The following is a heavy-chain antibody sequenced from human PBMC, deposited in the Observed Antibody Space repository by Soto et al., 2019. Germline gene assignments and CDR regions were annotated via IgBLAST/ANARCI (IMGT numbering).Heavy chain of an antibody. CDR2: INAGNGNT. CDR3: ARVSGWYFLDY. Sequence: SVQFSGKASAYTFTTYRIHCVRQAPGQRLEWMGWINAGNGNTKYSQKFQGRVTITRDTSASTVYMELSSLRSEDTAVYYCARVSGWYFLDYWGQGTLVTVSS. J-gene: IGHJ4*02. D-gene: IGHD6-19*01. V-gene: IGHV1-3*01. CDR1: AYTFTTYR.